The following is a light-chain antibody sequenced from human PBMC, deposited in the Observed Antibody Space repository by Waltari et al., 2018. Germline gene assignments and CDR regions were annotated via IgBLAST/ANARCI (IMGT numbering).Light chain of an antibody. CDR1: SSNIGAGYD. J-gene: IGLJ3*02. CDR3: QSYDNSLSGSGV. V-gene: IGLV1-40*01. CDR2: GNS. Sequence: GAPGQRVTISCTGSSSNIGAGYDVHWYQQFPGTVPKLLIYGNSNRPSGVPDRFSGSKSGTSASLDITGLQAEDEADYYCQSYDNSLSGSGVFGGGTKLTVL.